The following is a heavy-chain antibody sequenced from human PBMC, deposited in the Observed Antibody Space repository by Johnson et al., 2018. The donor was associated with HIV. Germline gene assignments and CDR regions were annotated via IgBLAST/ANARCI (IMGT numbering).Heavy chain of an antibody. V-gene: IGHV3-66*01. CDR1: GFTFSSNY. J-gene: IGHJ3*02. Sequence: VQLVESGGGVVQPGRSLRLSCAASGFTFSSNYMSWVRQAPGKGLVWVSVIYSGGSTYYADSVKGRFTISRDNSKNTLYLQMNSLRAEDTAVYYCARDGIGRGIVGANDAFDIWGQVTMVTVSS. D-gene: IGHD1-26*01. CDR2: IYSGGST. CDR3: ARDGIGRGIVGANDAFDI.